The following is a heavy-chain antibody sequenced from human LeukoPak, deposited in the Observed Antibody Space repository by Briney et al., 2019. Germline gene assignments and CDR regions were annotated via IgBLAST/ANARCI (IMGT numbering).Heavy chain of an antibody. CDR2: INHSGST. J-gene: IGHJ2*01. CDR1: GGSFSGYY. CDR3: ARLVVPAARRSYWYFDL. Sequence: SETLSLTCAVYGGSFSGYYWSWIRQPPGKRLEWIGEINHSGSTNYNPSLKSRVTISVDTSKNQFSLKLSSVTAADTAVYYCARLVVPAARRSYWYFDLWGRGTLVTVSS. D-gene: IGHD2-2*01. V-gene: IGHV4-34*01.